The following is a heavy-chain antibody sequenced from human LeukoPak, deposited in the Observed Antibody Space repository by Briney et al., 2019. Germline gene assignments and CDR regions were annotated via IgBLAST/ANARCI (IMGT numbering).Heavy chain of an antibody. CDR2: VDPEDGET. V-gene: IGHV1-69-2*01. D-gene: IGHD3-10*01. Sequence: GATVKISCKASGYTFTDYYMHWVQQAPGKGLEWMGRVDPEDGETIYAEKFQGRVTITADTSTDTAYMELRSLRSDDTAVYYCARETPGGGYFDLWGRGTLVTVSS. J-gene: IGHJ2*01. CDR3: ARETPGGGYFDL. CDR1: GYTFTDYY.